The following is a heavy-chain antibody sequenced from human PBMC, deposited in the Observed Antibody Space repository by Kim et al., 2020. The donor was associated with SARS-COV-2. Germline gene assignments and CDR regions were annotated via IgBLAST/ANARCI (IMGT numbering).Heavy chain of an antibody. J-gene: IGHJ4*02. V-gene: IGHV3-23*01. CDR2: ISGSGGST. Sequence: GGSLRLSCAASGFTFSSYAMSWVRQAPGKGLEWVSAISGSGGSTYYADSVKGRFTISRDNSKNTLYLQMNSLRAEDTAVYYCAKENHYYGSGSYYNVYPGGYWGQGTLVTVSS. CDR1: GFTFSSYA. CDR3: AKENHYYGSGSYYNVYPGGY. D-gene: IGHD3-10*01.